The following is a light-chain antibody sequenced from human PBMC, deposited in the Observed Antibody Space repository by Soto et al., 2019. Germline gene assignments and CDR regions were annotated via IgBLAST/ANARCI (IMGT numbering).Light chain of an antibody. CDR1: QSIGSH. CDR2: AAS. Sequence: DIQRTQSASSMSPSVGDRVTITCRASQSIGSHLNWYQQKPGKAPNILIYAASSLHSGVPSRFSGSGSGTDFTLTISSLQPEDFATYYCQQLNSFPITFGQGTRLEIK. J-gene: IGKJ5*01. CDR3: QQLNSFPIT. V-gene: IGKV1-39*01.